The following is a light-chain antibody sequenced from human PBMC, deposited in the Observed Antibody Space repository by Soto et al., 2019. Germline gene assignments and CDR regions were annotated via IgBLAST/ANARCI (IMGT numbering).Light chain of an antibody. Sequence: QSALTQPASVSGSPGQSITISCTGTSSDIGGYRYVSWYQQHPGTAPKLMIYEVSYRPSGVSHRFSGSKSGNTAFLTISGLQAEDEAEYYCNSYTTRDTYRVFGGGTKLTVL. CDR3: NSYTTRDTYRV. CDR2: EVS. J-gene: IGLJ3*02. V-gene: IGLV2-14*01. CDR1: SSDIGGYRY.